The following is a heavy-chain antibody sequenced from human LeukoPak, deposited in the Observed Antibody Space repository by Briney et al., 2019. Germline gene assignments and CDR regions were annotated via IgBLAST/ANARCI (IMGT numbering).Heavy chain of an antibody. CDR3: ARSVLGKRNYYGMDV. CDR1: GFTFSNYS. J-gene: IGHJ6*02. CDR2: ISSSSSYI. D-gene: IGHD7-27*01. Sequence: PGGALRLCCAASGFTFSNYSMIWVRQTPGKGLEWVSSISSSSSYIYYADSVKGRFTISRDNAKNSLYLQMNSMRAEDTAVYYCARSVLGKRNYYGMDVWGQGATVTVSS. V-gene: IGHV3-21*01.